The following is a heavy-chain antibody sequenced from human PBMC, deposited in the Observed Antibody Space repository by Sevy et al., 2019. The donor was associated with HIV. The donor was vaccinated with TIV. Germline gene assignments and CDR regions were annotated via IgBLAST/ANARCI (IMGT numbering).Heavy chain of an antibody. J-gene: IGHJ3*02. CDR2: VYYNGGT. CDR1: GGSINSDH. CDR3: ARRNDFDI. V-gene: IGHV4-59*08. Sequence: SETLSLTCTVSGGSINSDHWNWIRQPPGRGLEWIGYVYYNGGTNYNPSLKNRVTITVDRTKTQFSLKLTSVTAADTAVYYCARRNDFDIWGQGTMVTVSS.